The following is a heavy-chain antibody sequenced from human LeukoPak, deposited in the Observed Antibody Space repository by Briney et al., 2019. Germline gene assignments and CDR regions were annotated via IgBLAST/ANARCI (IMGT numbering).Heavy chain of an antibody. Sequence: SETLSLTCTVSGGSISTYYWSWIRQPPGKGLEWIGYIYYSGSTYYNPSLKSRVTISVDTSKNQFSLKLSSVTAADTAVYYCASHRRAARTQFDYWGQGTLVTVSS. CDR3: ASHRRAARTQFDY. V-gene: IGHV4-59*06. CDR2: IYYSGST. J-gene: IGHJ4*02. D-gene: IGHD6-6*01. CDR1: GGSISTYY.